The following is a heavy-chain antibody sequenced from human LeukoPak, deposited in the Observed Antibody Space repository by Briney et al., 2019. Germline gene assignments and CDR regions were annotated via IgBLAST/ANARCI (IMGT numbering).Heavy chain of an antibody. D-gene: IGHD6-25*01. J-gene: IGHJ4*02. V-gene: IGHV4-34*01. Sequence: SETLFLTCAVYGGSFSGYYWSWIRQPPGKELEWIGEINHSGSTNYNPSLKSRVTISVDTSKNQFSLKLSSVTAADTAVYYCARAPLRGPQKGFDYWGQGTLVTVSS. CDR2: INHSGST. CDR1: GGSFSGYY. CDR3: ARAPLRGPQKGFDY.